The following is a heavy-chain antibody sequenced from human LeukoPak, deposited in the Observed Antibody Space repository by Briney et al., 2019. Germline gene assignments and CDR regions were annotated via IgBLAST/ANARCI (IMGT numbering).Heavy chain of an antibody. CDR3: ARALGYSGYPGSFGY. Sequence: ASVKVSCNASGYTFTSYGISWVRQAPGQGLEWMGWISAYNGNTNYAQKLQGRVTMTTDTSTSTAYMELRSLRSDDTAVYYCARALGYSGYPGSFGYWGQGTLVTVSS. CDR2: ISAYNGNT. D-gene: IGHD5-12*01. CDR1: GYTFTSYG. J-gene: IGHJ4*02. V-gene: IGHV1-18*01.